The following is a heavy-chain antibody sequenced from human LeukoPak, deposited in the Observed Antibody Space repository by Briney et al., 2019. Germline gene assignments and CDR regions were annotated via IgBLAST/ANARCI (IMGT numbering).Heavy chain of an antibody. D-gene: IGHD7-27*01. Sequence: GGSLRLSCAASGFTFSSYAMTWVRQAPGKGREWVSEISGSGESTYYGDSVKGRFTISRDNSKNTLYLQMNSLRAGDTAIYYCAREHWDFDYWGQGTLVTVSS. CDR1: GFTFSSYA. V-gene: IGHV3-23*01. J-gene: IGHJ4*02. CDR3: AREHWDFDY. CDR2: ISGSGEST.